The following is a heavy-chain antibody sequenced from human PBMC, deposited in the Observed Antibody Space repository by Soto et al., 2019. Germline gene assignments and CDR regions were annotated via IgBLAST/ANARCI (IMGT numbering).Heavy chain of an antibody. CDR3: SNLTPWMGDS. CDR1: GFTFRRYG. D-gene: IGHD5-12*01. CDR2: INQDGRDT. J-gene: IGHJ4*02. Sequence: VHPVESGGVLVQPGGSLRLSCTVSGFTFRRYGAHWVRQAPGKGLVWVSRINQDGRDTTYEDPVRGQFPISRDNAKDTLYRLMNRLRAEDMAIYSCSNLTPWMGDSWGQGALVTVSS. V-gene: IGHV3-74*01.